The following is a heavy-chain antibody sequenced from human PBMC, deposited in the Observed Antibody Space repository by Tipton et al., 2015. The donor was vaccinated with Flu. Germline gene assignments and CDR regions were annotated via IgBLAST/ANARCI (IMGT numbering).Heavy chain of an antibody. Sequence: VQSGGGLIQPGGSLRLSCAASGFTVSTNYMSWVRQAPGKGLEWVSSLYSGGSTYYADSVKGRFSISRDSSKNTLYLQMNSLRAEDTAVYYCARGDNWSKVGGFDYWGPGTLVTVSS. V-gene: IGHV3-53*01. J-gene: IGHJ4*02. CDR2: LYSGGST. CDR1: GFTVSTNY. CDR3: ARGDNWSKVGGFDY. D-gene: IGHD1/OR15-1a*01.